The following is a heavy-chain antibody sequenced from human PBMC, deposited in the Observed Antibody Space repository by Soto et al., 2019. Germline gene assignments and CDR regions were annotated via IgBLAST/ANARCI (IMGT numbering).Heavy chain of an antibody. J-gene: IGHJ5*02. V-gene: IGHV4-34*01. CDR3: ARGGVTGSNWFDP. CDR2: INHSGST. CDR1: GGSFSGYY. D-gene: IGHD5-18*01. Sequence: PSETLSLTCAVYGGSFSGYYWSWIRQPPGKGLEWIGEINHSGSTNYNPSLKSRVTISVDTSKNQFSLKLSSVTAADTAVYYCARGGVTGSNWFDPWGQGTLVTV.